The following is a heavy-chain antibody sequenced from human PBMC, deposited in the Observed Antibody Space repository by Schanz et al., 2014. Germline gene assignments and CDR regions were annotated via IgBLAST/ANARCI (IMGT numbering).Heavy chain of an antibody. CDR2: IFFSGST. Sequence: QVQLQESGPGLVKPSETLSLTCTVSGVSIGGYYWSWIRQPPGKGLEWIGYIFFSGSTTYNPSFNGRVTISVDMSKNQFARHLTSVTAADTAVYYCARLGVGDKAYYYYGTDVWGQGTTVLVSS. CDR3: ARLGVGDKAYYYYGTDV. J-gene: IGHJ6*02. V-gene: IGHV4-59*08. CDR1: GVSIGGYY. D-gene: IGHD1-26*01.